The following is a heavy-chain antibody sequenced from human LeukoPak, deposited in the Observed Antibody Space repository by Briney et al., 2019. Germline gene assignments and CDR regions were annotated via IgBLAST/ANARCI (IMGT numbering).Heavy chain of an antibody. J-gene: IGHJ6*02. CDR3: AKEGSSSSWYYYGLDV. V-gene: IGHV3-30*18. CDR1: GFTFNKYG. D-gene: IGHD6-6*01. Sequence: PGGSLRLSCAASGFTFNKYGMHWVRQAPGKGLEWVAVISNDGSHKNDADSVKGRFAISRDNSKNTLYLQMNSLRVEDTAVYYCAKEGSSSSWYYYGLDVWGQGTTVNGSS. CDR2: ISNDGSHK.